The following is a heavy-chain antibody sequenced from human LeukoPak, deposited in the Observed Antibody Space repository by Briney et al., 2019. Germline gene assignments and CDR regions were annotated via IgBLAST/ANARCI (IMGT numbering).Heavy chain of an antibody. CDR3: STSPSFGSSWYQFNY. CDR1: GFTVSSNY. Sequence: GGSLRLSCAASGFTVSSNYMSWVRQAPGRGLEWVSAISGRDGRTYYTDSVKGRFTISRDNFRDTLYLQMNSLRAEDTAVYYCSTSPSFGSSWYQFNYWGQGTLVTVSS. J-gene: IGHJ4*02. D-gene: IGHD6-13*01. CDR2: ISGRDGRT. V-gene: IGHV3-23*01.